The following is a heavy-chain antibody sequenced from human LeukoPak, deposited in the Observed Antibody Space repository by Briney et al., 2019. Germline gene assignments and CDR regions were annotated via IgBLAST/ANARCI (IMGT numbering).Heavy chain of an antibody. CDR3: ARGYSSGWTYYYYYMDV. D-gene: IGHD6-19*01. Sequence: SETLSLTCTVSGGSISSGSYYWSWIRQPAGKGLEWIGRIYTSGSTNYNPSLKSRVTISVDTSKNQFSLKLSSVTAADTAVYYCARGYSSGWTYYYYYMDVWGKGTTVTISS. CDR2: IYTSGST. J-gene: IGHJ6*03. CDR1: GGSISSGSYY. V-gene: IGHV4-61*02.